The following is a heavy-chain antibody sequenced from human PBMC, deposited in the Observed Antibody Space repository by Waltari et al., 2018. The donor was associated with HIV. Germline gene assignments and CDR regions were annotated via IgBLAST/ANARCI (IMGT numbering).Heavy chain of an antibody. CDR1: GFSLTTSAVG. D-gene: IGHD1-7*01. Sequence: QITLKESGPSLVKPTQTLTLTCTFSGFSLTTSAVGVGWIRQPPGKALEWLALIYWDDDKRYSPSLRSRLTITKDTSKNQVVLTMTNMDRVDTATYYCARSAGTNDYYYYYYMDVWGKGTTVTVSS. V-gene: IGHV2-5*02. J-gene: IGHJ6*03. CDR2: IYWDDDK. CDR3: ARSAGTNDYYYYYYMDV.